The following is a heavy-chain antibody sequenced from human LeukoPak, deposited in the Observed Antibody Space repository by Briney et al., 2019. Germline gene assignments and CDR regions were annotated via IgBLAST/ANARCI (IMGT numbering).Heavy chain of an antibody. CDR2: IYTSGST. Sequence: PSETLSLTCTVSGGSISSYYWSWIRQPPGKGLEWIGRIYTSGSTNYNPSLKSRVTISVDTSKNQFSLKLSSVTAADTAVYYCASGVIVVRGEGFDYWGQGTLVTVSS. J-gene: IGHJ4*02. CDR3: ASGVIVVRGEGFDY. CDR1: GGSISSYY. D-gene: IGHD3-22*01. V-gene: IGHV4-4*08.